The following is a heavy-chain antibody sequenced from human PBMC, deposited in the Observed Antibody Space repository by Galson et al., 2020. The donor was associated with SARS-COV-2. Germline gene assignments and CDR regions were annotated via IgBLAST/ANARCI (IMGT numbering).Heavy chain of an antibody. D-gene: IGHD3-16*01. CDR3: MRLSKFFDVAGM. V-gene: IGHV3-48*02. Sequence: GESLKISCTASGFPFSDSPMNWVRPAPGKGLEWVAYISASTSTVRYAESVTGRFTISRGSARNSLYLDMNRLTDEDTAIYYCMRLSKFFDVAGMWGQGTLVTVS. CDR1: GFPFSDSP. J-gene: IGHJ1*01. CDR2: ISASTSTV.